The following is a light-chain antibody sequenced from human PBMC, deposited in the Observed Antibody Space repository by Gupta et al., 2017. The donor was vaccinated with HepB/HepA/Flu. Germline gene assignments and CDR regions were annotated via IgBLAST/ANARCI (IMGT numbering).Light chain of an antibody. CDR2: DNN. CDR3: GTWDSSLSAMV. Sequence: QSVLTQPPSVSAAPGQKVSISCSGSSSNIGNNYVSWYQQLPGTAPKLLIYDNNKRPSGIPDRFAGSKSGTSATLGITRLQTGDEADYYCGTWDSSLSAMVFGGGTKLTVL. CDR1: SSNIGNNY. J-gene: IGLJ2*01. V-gene: IGLV1-51*01.